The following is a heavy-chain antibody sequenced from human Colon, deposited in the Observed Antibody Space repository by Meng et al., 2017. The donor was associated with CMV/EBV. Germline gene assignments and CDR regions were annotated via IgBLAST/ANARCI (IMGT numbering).Heavy chain of an antibody. V-gene: IGHV1-2*06. CDR2: IKTSTGDT. CDR3: TREGFDY. Sequence: QVQLVQSGVEVKKPGTSVNLSCKASGYTFTGYWMHWVRQAPGQGIEWMGRIKTSTGDTNYAQNFQGRVTVTRDTSISTVYMEVNSLTSDDTAVYYCTREGFDYWGQGALVTVSS. CDR1: GYTFTGYW. J-gene: IGHJ4*02.